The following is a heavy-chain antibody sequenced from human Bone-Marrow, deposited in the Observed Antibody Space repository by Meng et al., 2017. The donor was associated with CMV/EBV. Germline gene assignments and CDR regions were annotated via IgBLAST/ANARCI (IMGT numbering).Heavy chain of an antibody. CDR3: AKKVSGNAPLDY. CDR2: ISGGGSTT. V-gene: IGHV3-23*01. J-gene: IGHJ4*02. CDR1: GFTFSSYW. Sequence: GGSLRLSCAASGFTFSSYWMNWVRQAPGKGLEWVSVISGGGSTTYYADSVKGRFTLSRDNSKNTVYLQMNSLRADDTAVYYCAKKVSGNAPLDYWGQGTLVTVSS. D-gene: IGHD5/OR15-5a*01.